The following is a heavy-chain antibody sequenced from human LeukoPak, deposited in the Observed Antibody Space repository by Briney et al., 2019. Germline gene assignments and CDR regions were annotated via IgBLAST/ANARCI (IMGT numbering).Heavy chain of an antibody. CDR3: VRGYSFGPYGMDV. CDR1: GFTFSSYA. J-gene: IGHJ6*02. Sequence: TGGSLRLSCSASGFTFSSYAMEWVRQAPEKGLEYVSAISDSGGSTYYADSVKGRFTISRDNSKNTLYLQMSSLRAEDTAVYFCVRGYSFGPYGMDVWGQGTTVTVSS. D-gene: IGHD2-15*01. CDR2: ISDSGGST. V-gene: IGHV3-64D*09.